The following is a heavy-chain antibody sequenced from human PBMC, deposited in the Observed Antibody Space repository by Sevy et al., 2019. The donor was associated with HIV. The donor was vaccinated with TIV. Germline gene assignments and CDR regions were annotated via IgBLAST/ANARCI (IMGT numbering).Heavy chain of an antibody. D-gene: IGHD2-2*01. CDR2: INPGNGNT. CDR1: GYTFTSYA. V-gene: IGHV1-3*01. J-gene: IGHJ4*02. CDR3: ARSVIPTAIFDY. Sequence: ASVKVSCKASGYTFTSYAIHWVRQAPGQRLEWMGWINPGNGNTKYSQKFQGRVTITRDTSDSTTYMELSSLRSEDTAVYYCARSVIPTAIFDYWGRGTLVTVSS.